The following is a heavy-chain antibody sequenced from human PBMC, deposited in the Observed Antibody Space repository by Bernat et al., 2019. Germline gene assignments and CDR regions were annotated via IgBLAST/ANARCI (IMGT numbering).Heavy chain of an antibody. J-gene: IGHJ4*02. D-gene: IGHD6-13*01. V-gene: IGHV3-23*01. Sequence: EVQLLDSGGGLVQPGGSLRLSCAASAFTFSDYAMSWVRQAPGKGLEWVSVVSGDSSSTTYYADSVKGRFTISRDNSKNTLYLQMNSLRAEDTAVYYCARDSQQLATVYWGQGTLVTVSS. CDR2: VSGDSSSTT. CDR1: AFTFSDYA. CDR3: ARDSQQLATVY.